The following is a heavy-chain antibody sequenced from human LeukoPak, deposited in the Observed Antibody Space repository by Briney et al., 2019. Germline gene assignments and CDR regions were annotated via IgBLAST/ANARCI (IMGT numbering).Heavy chain of an antibody. D-gene: IGHD4-23*01. CDR2: INPNSGGT. Sequence: ASVKVSCKASGYTFTSYGISWVRQAPGQGLEWMGWINPNSGGTNYAQKFQGRVTMTRDTSISTAYMELSRLRSDDTAVYYCARSSTVVTFDYWGQGTLVTVSS. V-gene: IGHV1-2*02. CDR3: ARSSTVVTFDY. J-gene: IGHJ4*02. CDR1: GYTFTSYG.